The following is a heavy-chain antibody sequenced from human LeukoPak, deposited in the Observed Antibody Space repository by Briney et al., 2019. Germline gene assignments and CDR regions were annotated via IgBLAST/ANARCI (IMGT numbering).Heavy chain of an antibody. Sequence: GGSLRLSCAASGFTFDDYAMHWVRQAPGKGLEWVSGISWNSGSIGYADSVKGRFTISRDNAKNSLYLQMNTLRAEDTALYYCAKAHYYGSGTYFKRVDYWGQGTLVTVSS. CDR1: GFTFDDYA. D-gene: IGHD3-10*01. V-gene: IGHV3-9*01. CDR2: ISWNSGSI. CDR3: AKAHYYGSGTYFKRVDY. J-gene: IGHJ4*02.